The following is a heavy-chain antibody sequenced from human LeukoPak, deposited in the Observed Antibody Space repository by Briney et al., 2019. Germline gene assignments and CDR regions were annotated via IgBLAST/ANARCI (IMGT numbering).Heavy chain of an antibody. CDR3: ARDGPCINGVCYTDFVY. Sequence: GGSLRPSCGASVLTLSTSWTNWVRQAPGKGLVWVSQINSDGSNTNYADSVKGRFTISRDNAKNTLYLQMNSLRAEDTAVYYCARDGPCINGVCYTDFVYWGRGTLVTVSS. J-gene: IGHJ4*02. CDR1: VLTLSTSW. D-gene: IGHD2-8*01. V-gene: IGHV3-74*01. CDR2: INSDGSNT.